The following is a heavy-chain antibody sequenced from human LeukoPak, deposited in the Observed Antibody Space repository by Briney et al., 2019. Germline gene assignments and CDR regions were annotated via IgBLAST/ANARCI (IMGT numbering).Heavy chain of an antibody. Sequence: GGSLRLSCAASGFTFSSYSMNWVRQAPGKGLGWVSYISTSGSYIYYADSVKGRFTISRDNAKNSLYLQMSSLRVEDTAVYYCARDRDYAFDYWGQGTLVTVSP. J-gene: IGHJ4*02. V-gene: IGHV3-21*01. CDR2: ISTSGSYI. D-gene: IGHD3-16*01. CDR3: ARDRDYAFDY. CDR1: GFTFSSYS.